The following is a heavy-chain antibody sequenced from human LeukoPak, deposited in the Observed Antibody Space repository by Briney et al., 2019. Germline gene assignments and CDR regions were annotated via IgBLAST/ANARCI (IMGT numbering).Heavy chain of an antibody. Sequence: PGGSLRLSCAASGFTFSDYYMSWIRQAPGKGLEWISYISSSGRTIYYADSVKGRFTISRDNAKNSVYLQMNSLRAEDTAVYYCAREGYYGLGSTDYWGQGTLVTVSS. J-gene: IGHJ4*02. CDR3: AREGYYGLGSTDY. D-gene: IGHD3-10*01. CDR2: ISSSGRTI. CDR1: GFTFSDYY. V-gene: IGHV3-11*01.